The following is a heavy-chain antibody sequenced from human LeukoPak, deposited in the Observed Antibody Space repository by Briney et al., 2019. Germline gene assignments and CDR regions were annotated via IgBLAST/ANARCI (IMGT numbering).Heavy chain of an antibody. CDR3: ARVEAASPPYFDN. V-gene: IGHV1-69*05. Sequence: ASVNVSCKASGGTFSSYAISWVRQAPGQGLEWMGGIIPIFGTANYAQKFQGRVTLTRDTSTSTLYMELSSLRSEDTAVYYCARVEAASPPYFDNWGQGTLVTVSS. CDR1: GGTFSSYA. J-gene: IGHJ4*02. CDR2: IIPIFGTA. D-gene: IGHD2-15*01.